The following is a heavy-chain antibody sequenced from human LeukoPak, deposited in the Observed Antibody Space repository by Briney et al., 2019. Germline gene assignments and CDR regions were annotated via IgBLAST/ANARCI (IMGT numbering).Heavy chain of an antibody. CDR2: ISGSGGTT. J-gene: IGHJ4*02. CDR1: GFTFSSYA. Sequence: GGSLRLSCAASGFTFSSYAMSWVRQAPGKGLEWVSTISGSGGTTYYADSVKGRLTISRDNSKNTLFLQMNSLRAVDTAVYYCVKDLRSSSSHGGFDSWGQGTLVTVSS. CDR3: VKDLRSSSSHGGFDS. D-gene: IGHD6-6*01. V-gene: IGHV3-23*01.